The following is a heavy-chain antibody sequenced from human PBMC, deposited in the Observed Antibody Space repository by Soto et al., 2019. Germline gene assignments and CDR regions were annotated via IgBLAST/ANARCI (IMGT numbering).Heavy chain of an antibody. Sequence: GESLKISCKGSGYSFTSYWIGWVRQMPGKGLEWMGIIYPGDSDTRYSPSFQGQVTISADKSISTAYLQWSSLKASDTAMYYCARRGVRLGYCSSTSCYPRYYYGMDVWGQGTTVTSP. CDR2: IYPGDSDT. CDR1: GYSFTSYW. J-gene: IGHJ6*02. CDR3: ARRGVRLGYCSSTSCYPRYYYGMDV. D-gene: IGHD2-2*01. V-gene: IGHV5-51*01.